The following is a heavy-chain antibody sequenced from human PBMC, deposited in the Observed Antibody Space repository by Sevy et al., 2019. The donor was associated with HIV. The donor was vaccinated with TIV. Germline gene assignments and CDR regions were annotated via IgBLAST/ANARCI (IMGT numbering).Heavy chain of an antibody. CDR2: IYHSGST. CDR3: VRESGDIAEVVAAPRDWFDP. CDR1: GYSISSGYY. D-gene: IGHD2-15*01. V-gene: IGHV4-38-2*02. Sequence: SETLSLTCALSGYSISSGYYWGWIRQPPGKGLEWIGSIYHSGSTYYNPSLRSRVTISVDTSKNQFSLKLSSVSAADTAVYYCVRESGDIAEVVAAPRDWFDPWGQGTLVTVSS. J-gene: IGHJ5*02.